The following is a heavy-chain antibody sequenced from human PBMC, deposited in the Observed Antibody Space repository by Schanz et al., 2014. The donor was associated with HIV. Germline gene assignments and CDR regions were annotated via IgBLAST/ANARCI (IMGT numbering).Heavy chain of an antibody. CDR3: ARGQFGELFYGMDV. D-gene: IGHD3-10*01. CDR1: GDSISSSY. Sequence: QVQLRESGPGLVKPSETLSLTCTVSGDSISSSYWIWIRQPPGKGLEWIGYTHYRGSTNYNPSLKSRGSTSVDTSKNQFSLKLSSVTAADTAVYYCARGQFGELFYGMDVWGRGTKLTV. J-gene: IGHJ6*02. V-gene: IGHV4-59*01. CDR2: THYRGST.